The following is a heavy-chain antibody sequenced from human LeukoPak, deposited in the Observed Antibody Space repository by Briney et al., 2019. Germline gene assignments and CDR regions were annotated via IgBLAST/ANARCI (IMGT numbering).Heavy chain of an antibody. V-gene: IGHV1-18*01. Sequence: ASVKVSCKASGYTFTSYGISWVRQAPGQGLEWMGWISAYNGNTNYAQKLQGRVTMTTDTSTSTAYMELRSLRSDDTAVYYCAREEVVTAKYYYGMDAWGQGTTVTVSS. J-gene: IGHJ6*02. CDR1: GYTFTSYG. CDR2: ISAYNGNT. CDR3: AREEVVTAKYYYGMDA. D-gene: IGHD2-21*02.